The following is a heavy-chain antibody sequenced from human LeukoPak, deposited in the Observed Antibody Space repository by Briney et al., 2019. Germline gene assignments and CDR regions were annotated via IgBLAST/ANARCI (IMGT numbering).Heavy chain of an antibody. CDR1: GYTFTGYY. CDR2: INPNSGGT. Sequence: ASVKVSCKASGYTFTGYYMHWVRQAPGQGLEWMGWINPNSGGTNYAQKFQGRVTMTRDTSISTAYMELSRLRSDDTAVYYCARDLTLVDIVVVPAARNWFDPWGQGTLVTVSS. CDR3: ARDLTLVDIVVVPAARNWFDP. D-gene: IGHD2-2*03. V-gene: IGHV1-2*02. J-gene: IGHJ5*02.